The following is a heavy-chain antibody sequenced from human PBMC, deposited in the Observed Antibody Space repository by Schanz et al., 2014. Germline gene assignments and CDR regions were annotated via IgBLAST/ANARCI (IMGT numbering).Heavy chain of an antibody. V-gene: IGHV1-46*03. CDR3: ARDGEAAADCDY. J-gene: IGHJ4*02. CDR2: INPSGGST. D-gene: IGHD6-13*01. CDR1: GYTFTSYY. Sequence: QVQLVQSGAEVKKPGASVKVSCEASGYTFTSYYIHWFRQAPGQGLEWMGIINPSGGSTSYAQKFQGRVTMTRDTSTSTVYMELSSLRSEDTAVYYCARDGEAAADCDYWGQGTLLTVSS.